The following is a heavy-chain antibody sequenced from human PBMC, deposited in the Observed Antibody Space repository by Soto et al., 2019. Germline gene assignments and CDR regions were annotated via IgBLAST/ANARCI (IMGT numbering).Heavy chain of an antibody. CDR1: GGSISNYY. CDR3: ASGGNWCDP. Sequence: SVTLSLTCNVSGGSISNYYWTWDRQSPEKGLEWFGYMYDNGNINYSPSLKSRFTISIDTSKNQFSLSLKSVTAADTAVYDCASGGNWCDPWGQGVLVTVSS. V-gene: IGHV4-59*01. D-gene: IGHD3-16*01. CDR2: MYDNGNI. J-gene: IGHJ5*02.